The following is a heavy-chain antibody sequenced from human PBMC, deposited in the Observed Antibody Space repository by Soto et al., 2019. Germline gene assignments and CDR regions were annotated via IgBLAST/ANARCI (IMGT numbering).Heavy chain of an antibody. Sequence: GGSLRLSCAASGFTFSSYGMHWVRQALGKGLEWVAVISYDGSNKYYADSVKGRFTISRDNSKNTLYLQMNSLRAEGTAVYYCAKDRHNWNDAQFDYWGQGTLVTVSS. CDR1: GFTFSSYG. V-gene: IGHV3-30*05. J-gene: IGHJ4*02. CDR2: ISYDGSNK. D-gene: IGHD1-20*01. CDR3: AKDRHNWNDAQFDY.